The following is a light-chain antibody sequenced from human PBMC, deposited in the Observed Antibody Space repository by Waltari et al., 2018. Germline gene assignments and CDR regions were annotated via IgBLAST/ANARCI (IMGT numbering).Light chain of an antibody. J-gene: IGKJ4*01. Sequence: DIVLTQSPAILSLSPGERASLSCRASQSVHNYLAWYQQKPGQAPRLLIYDVSNSATDIPPIFSGSGFATDFTLTISSLGPEDFAVYYCQQRRAWPLTFGGGTKVEIK. CDR1: QSVHNY. V-gene: IGKV3-11*01. CDR3: QQRRAWPLT. CDR2: DVS.